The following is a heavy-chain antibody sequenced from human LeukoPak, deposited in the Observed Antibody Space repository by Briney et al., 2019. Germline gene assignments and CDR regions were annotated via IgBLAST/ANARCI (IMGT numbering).Heavy chain of an antibody. V-gene: IGHV3-53*01. J-gene: IGHJ3*02. D-gene: IGHD4-17*01. CDR2: IYSGGST. CDR3: ARETTVTRDAFDI. CDR1: GFTVSSNY. Sequence: GGSLRLSCAASGFTVSSNYMSWVRQAPGKGLEWVSVIYSGGSTYYADSVKGRFTISRDNSKNTLYLQMNSLRAEDTAVYYCARETTVTRDAFDIWGQRTMVTVSS.